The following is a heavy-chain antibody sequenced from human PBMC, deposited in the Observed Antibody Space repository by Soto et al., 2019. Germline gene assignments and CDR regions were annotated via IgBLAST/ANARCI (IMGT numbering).Heavy chain of an antibody. CDR1: GRSFSGYY. CDR3: ARRLDV. Sequence: PSETLSLTCADYGRSFSGYYWSWIRQPPGKGLEWIGEINHSGSTNYNPSLKSRVTISVDTSKNQFSLNLSSVTAADTAVYYCARRLDVWGQGTTATVSS. V-gene: IGHV4-34*01. J-gene: IGHJ6*02. CDR2: INHSGST.